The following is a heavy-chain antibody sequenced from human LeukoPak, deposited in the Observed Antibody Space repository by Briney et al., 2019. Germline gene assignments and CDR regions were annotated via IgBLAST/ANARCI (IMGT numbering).Heavy chain of an antibody. CDR1: GYTFTSYG. D-gene: IGHD2-2*02. Sequence: ASVKVSCKASGYTFTSYGISWVRQAPGQGLEWMGWISAYNGNTNYAQKLQGRVTMTTDTSTSTAYMELRSLRSDDTAVYYCAMVPAAIKGVDYFDYWGQGTLVTVSS. V-gene: IGHV1-18*01. CDR2: ISAYNGNT. CDR3: AMVPAAIKGVDYFDY. J-gene: IGHJ4*02.